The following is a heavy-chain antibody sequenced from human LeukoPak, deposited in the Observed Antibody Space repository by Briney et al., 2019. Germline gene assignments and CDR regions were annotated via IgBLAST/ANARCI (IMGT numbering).Heavy chain of an antibody. CDR2: INPNSGGT. D-gene: IGHD2-2*01. CDR1: GYTFTGYY. CDR3: ARDIVVVTADGSYMDV. V-gene: IGHV1-2*02. Sequence: ASVTVSCKSSGYTFTGYYMHWVRQAPGQGLEWMGWINPNSGGTNYAQKFQGRVTMTRDTSISTAYMELSRLRSDDTAVYYCARDIVVVTADGSYMDVWGKGTTAPVSS. J-gene: IGHJ6*03.